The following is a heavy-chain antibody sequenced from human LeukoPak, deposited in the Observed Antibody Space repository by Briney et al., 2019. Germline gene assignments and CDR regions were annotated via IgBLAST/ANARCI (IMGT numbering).Heavy chain of an antibody. V-gene: IGHV1-18*01. CDR2: ISAYNGNT. J-gene: IGHJ3*02. Sequence: GASVKVSCKASGYTFTSYGISWVRQAPGQGLERVGWISAYNGNTNYAQKLQGRVTMTTDTSTSTAYMELRSLRSDDTAVYYCARDRGLEYYYDSSGYADAFDIWGQGTMVTVSS. D-gene: IGHD3-22*01. CDR1: GYTFTSYG. CDR3: ARDRGLEYYYDSSGYADAFDI.